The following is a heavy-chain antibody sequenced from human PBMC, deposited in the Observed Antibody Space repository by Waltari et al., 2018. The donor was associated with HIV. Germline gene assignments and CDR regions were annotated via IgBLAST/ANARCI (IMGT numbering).Heavy chain of an antibody. CDR3: ATEEGYGSGSYLDY. Sequence: EEHLVESGGDLVKPGGCLRLSCSASGLTFSDAWMTWVRQAPGKGVEWIGLIKSKGGGGTTEYAEAVKGRFTISRDDSKNTLFLQMNSLKTEDTAVYYCATEEGYGSGSYLDYWGQGTLLTVSS. J-gene: IGHJ4*02. CDR2: IKSKGGGGTT. V-gene: IGHV3-15*01. CDR1: GLTFSDAW. D-gene: IGHD3-10*01.